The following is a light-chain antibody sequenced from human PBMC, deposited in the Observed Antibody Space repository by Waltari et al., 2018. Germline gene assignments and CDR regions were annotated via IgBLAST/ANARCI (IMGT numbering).Light chain of an antibody. CDR3: QQATSLPLT. Sequence: DIQMTQSPSSVSASVGDRVTITCRASQAISGWLAWYQQKPGRAPNLLIYGASSVQSGVPSRFSGSGSVTDFTLTISNLQPEDFATYYCQQATSLPLTFGGGTKVEIK. V-gene: IGKV1-12*01. CDR2: GAS. CDR1: QAISGW. J-gene: IGKJ4*01.